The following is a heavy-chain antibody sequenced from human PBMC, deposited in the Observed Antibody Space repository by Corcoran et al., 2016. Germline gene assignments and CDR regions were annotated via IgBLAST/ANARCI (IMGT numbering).Heavy chain of an antibody. J-gene: IGHJ4*02. CDR1: GGSFSGYY. CDR3: ARGMIRGSLYGY. V-gene: IGHV4-34*01. D-gene: IGHD3-10*01. CDR2: INHSGST. Sequence: QVQLQQWGAGLLRPSETLSLTCAVYGGSFSGYYWSWIRQPPGRGLEWIGEINHSGSTNCNPSLKSRVTMSVDTSRNQFSLKLSSVTAADTAVYYCARGMIRGSLYGYWGQGILVTVSS.